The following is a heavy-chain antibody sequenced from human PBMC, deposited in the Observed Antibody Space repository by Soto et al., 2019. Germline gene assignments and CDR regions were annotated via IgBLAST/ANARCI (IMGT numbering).Heavy chain of an antibody. CDR2: TYYRRNT. Sequence: QLQLQESGPGLVKPSETLSLTCSVSGGSSDSSDFYWVWIRQPPGEGLEWIGITYYRRNTYYNSSLGRRGTLSVDTSKNQFSLRLSSVTDADTAVYYCARHGHWAPLDDWVPGTLVTVSS. J-gene: IGHJ4*02. CDR3: ARHGHWAPLDD. V-gene: IGHV4-39*01. D-gene: IGHD3-16*01. CDR1: GGSSDSSDFY.